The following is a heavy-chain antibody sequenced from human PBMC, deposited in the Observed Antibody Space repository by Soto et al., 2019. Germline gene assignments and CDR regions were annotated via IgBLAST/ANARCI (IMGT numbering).Heavy chain of an antibody. CDR2: IYYSGST. Sequence: SETLSLTCTVSGGSVSSGSYYWSWIRQPPGKGLEWIGYIYYSGSTNYNPSLKSRVTISVDTSKNQFSLKLSSVTAADTAVYYCESVTRTCICTSCYRYYYGMDVWGQGTTVP. CDR3: ESVTRTCICTSCYRYYYGMDV. J-gene: IGHJ6*01. V-gene: IGHV4-61*01. CDR1: GGSVSSGSYY. D-gene: IGHD2-2*02.